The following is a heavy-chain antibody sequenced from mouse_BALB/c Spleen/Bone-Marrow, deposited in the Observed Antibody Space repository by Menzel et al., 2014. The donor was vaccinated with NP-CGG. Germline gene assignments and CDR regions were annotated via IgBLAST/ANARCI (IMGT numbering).Heavy chain of an antibody. CDR1: GYSFTGYY. CDR3: ARGDGYYVDFDY. J-gene: IGHJ2*01. CDR2: ISCYNGAT. D-gene: IGHD2-3*01. V-gene: IGHV1S34*01. Sequence: LVKTGPSVKISCKASGYSFTGYYMHWVKQSHGKSLEWIGYISCYNGATSYNQKFKGKATFTVDTSSSTAYMQFNSLTSEDSAVYYCARGDGYYVDFDYWGQGTTLTVSS.